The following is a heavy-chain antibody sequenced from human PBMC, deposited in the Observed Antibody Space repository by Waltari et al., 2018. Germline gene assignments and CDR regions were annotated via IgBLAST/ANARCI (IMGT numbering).Heavy chain of an antibody. Sequence: QVHLVQSGAEVKKPGSSVKVSCKASGGTFGRYAITWVRQAPGQGLEWMGGLIPSLGAPNYAQRCQGRVTITADESTSTVYMELSSLKSEDTALDFCAGRQLGGPLDPWGQGTLVTVSS. CDR3: AGRQLGGPLDP. D-gene: IGHD1-1*01. J-gene: IGHJ5*02. CDR2: LIPSLGAP. CDR1: GGTFGRYA. V-gene: IGHV1-69*11.